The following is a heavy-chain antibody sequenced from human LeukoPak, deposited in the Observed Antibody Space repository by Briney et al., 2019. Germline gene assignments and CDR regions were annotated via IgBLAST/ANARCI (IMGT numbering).Heavy chain of an antibody. D-gene: IGHD4-17*01. V-gene: IGHV3-21*01. J-gene: IGHJ4*02. CDR1: GFTFSSYS. CDR3: ARNTVTTVGGRFDY. CDR2: ISSSSSYI. Sequence: PGGSLRLSCAASGFTFSSYSMNWVRQAPGKRLEWVSSISSSSSYIYYADSVKGRFTISRDNAKNSLYLQMNSLRAEDTAVYYCARNTVTTVGGRFDYWGQGTLVTVSS.